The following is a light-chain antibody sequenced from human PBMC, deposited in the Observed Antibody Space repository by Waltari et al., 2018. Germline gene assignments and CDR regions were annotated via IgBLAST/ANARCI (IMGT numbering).Light chain of an antibody. CDR1: QGLPSW. V-gene: IGKV1D-12*01. CDR3: QQANNWS. CDR2: AAS. J-gene: IGKJ1*01. Sequence: DIQMTQTQSSVSASVGDRVTITCRAPQGLPSWIVWYQQQPGKAPRLLIYAASTLESGVPSRFSGSGSGTDFSLTISSLQTEDVGTYYCQQANNWSFGQGTKVEIK.